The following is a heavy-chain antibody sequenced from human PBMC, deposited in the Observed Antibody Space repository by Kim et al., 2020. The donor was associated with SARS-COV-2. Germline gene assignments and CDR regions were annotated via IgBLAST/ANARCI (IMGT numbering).Heavy chain of an antibody. D-gene: IGHD5-12*01. V-gene: IGHV4-39*01. CDR1: GDSISDSYY. CDR2: IHYSGST. Sequence: SETLSLTCTVSGDSISDSYYWGWIRQPPGKGLEWIGSIHYSGSTYYNPSLNSRVTISVDMSKNQFSLNLRSVTAADTAVYYCARLGGSGYDSELDYWGQGNLVTVSS. J-gene: IGHJ4*02. CDR3: ARLGGSGYDSELDY.